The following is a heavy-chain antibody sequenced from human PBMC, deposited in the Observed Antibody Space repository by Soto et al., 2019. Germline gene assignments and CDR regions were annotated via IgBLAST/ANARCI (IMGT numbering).Heavy chain of an antibody. J-gene: IGHJ4*02. Sequence: EVQLVESGGGLVKPGGSLRLSCAASGFTFSSYSMNWVRQAPGKGLEWVSSISSSSSYIYYADSVKGRFTISRDNAKNSLYLQMNSLRAEDTAVYYCARDLSSSWTSPFDYWGQGTLVTVSS. CDR3: ARDLSSSWTSPFDY. CDR2: ISSSSSYI. CDR1: GFTFSSYS. V-gene: IGHV3-21*01. D-gene: IGHD6-13*01.